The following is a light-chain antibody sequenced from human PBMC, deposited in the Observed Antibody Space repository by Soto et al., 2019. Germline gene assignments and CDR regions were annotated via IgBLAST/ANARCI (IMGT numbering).Light chain of an antibody. J-gene: IGKJ1*01. CDR2: GTS. V-gene: IGKV3-15*01. Sequence: EIVMTQSPATLSVSPGESATLSCRASQTFGSNLAWYQQKPGQAPRLLIYGTSTRASGIPARFSGSGSGTEFTLTISSLQSDDFAVYYCQHYNKWHPWTFGQGTKVEIK. CDR3: QHYNKWHPWT. CDR1: QTFGSN.